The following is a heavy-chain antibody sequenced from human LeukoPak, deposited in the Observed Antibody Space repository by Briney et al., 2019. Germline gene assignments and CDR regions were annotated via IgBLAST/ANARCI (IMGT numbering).Heavy chain of an antibody. CDR3: ARGSGRILRYFD. D-gene: IGHD3-9*01. CDR2: INHSGST. J-gene: IGHJ4*02. V-gene: IGHV4-34*01. Sequence: SETLSLTCAVYGGSFSGYYWSWIRQPPGKGLEWIGEINHSGSTNHNPSLKSRVTISVDTSKNQFSLKLSSVTAADTAVYYCARGSGRILRYFDWGQGTLVTVSS. CDR1: GGSFSGYY.